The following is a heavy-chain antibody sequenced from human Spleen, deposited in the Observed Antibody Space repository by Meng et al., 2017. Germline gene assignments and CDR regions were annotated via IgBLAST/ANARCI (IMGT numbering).Heavy chain of an antibody. J-gene: IGHJ4*02. CDR3: ARGPTTMAHDFDY. Sequence: PLPQWGAGLLKPSEALSLTCVVSRGSFSDYYWSWIRQPPGQGLEWIGEINHSGSTNYHPSLESRDTISVDTSQNNLSLKLSSVTAADSAVSYCARGPTTMAHDFDYWGQATLVTVSS. CDR2: INHSGST. CDR1: RGSFSDYY. D-gene: IGHD4-11*01. V-gene: IGHV4-34*01.